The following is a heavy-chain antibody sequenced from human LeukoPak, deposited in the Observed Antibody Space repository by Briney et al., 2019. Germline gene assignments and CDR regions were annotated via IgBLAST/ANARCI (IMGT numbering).Heavy chain of an antibody. V-gene: IGHV3-72*01. CDR3: ARVEWRGSYFIDY. CDR1: GFTFSDHY. D-gene: IGHD1-26*01. CDR2: AKNKANSYTT. Sequence: GGPLRLSCAASGFTFSDHYMDWVRQAPGKGLEWVGRAKNKANSYTTEYAASVKGRFTISRDDSQNSLYLQMNSLKTEDTAVYYCARVEWRGSYFIDYWGQGTLVTVFS. J-gene: IGHJ4*02.